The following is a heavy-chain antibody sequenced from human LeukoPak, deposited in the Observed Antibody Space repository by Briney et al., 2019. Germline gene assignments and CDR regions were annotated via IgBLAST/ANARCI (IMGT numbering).Heavy chain of an antibody. D-gene: IGHD1-26*01. J-gene: IGHJ4*02. Sequence: SETLSLTCAVYRGSFSGYYWSWIRQPPGKGLEWIRQINHSGSTNYNPSLKSRVTISVDTSKNQFSLKLSSVTAADTAVYYCASLGVGATHDFDYWGQGTLVTVSS. CDR3: ASLGVGATHDFDY. V-gene: IGHV4-34*01. CDR2: INHSGST. CDR1: RGSFSGYY.